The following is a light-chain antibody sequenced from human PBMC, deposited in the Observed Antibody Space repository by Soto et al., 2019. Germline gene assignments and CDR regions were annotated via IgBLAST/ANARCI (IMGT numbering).Light chain of an antibody. CDR2: IAT. V-gene: IGKV1-8*01. CDR3: QQYYSHPWT. CDR1: QGISNY. J-gene: IGKJ1*01. Sequence: AIRMTQSPSSFSASTGDRVTITCRASQGISNYLAWYQQKPGKAPKLLIFIATTLQSGVPSRFSGSGSGTEFTLTISSLQSEDFASDYCQQYYSHPWTFGQGTTVEIK.